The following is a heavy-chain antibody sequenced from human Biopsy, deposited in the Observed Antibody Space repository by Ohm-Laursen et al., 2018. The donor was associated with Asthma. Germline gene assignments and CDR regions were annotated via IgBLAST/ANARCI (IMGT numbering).Heavy chain of an antibody. CDR3: AKDKVGAANSYQYGMDV. CDR2: ISGNGDNT. D-gene: IGHD1-26*01. CDR1: EFPFSSYA. J-gene: IGHJ6*02. Sequence: SLRLSCTASEFPFSSYAMNWVRQAPGKGLEWVSSISGNGDNTHYSDSAQGRFIISRDNSKNTLYLQMNSLRVEDTAIYFCAKDKVGAANSYQYGMDVWGQGTTVTVSS. V-gene: IGHV3-23*01.